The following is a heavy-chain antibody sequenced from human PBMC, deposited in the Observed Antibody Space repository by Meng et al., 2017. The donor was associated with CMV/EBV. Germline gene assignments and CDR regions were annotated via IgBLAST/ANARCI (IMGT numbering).Heavy chain of an antibody. CDR2: ISISGSSI. CDR1: GFTFSSYA. J-gene: IGHJ1*01. V-gene: IGHV3-48*03. D-gene: IGHD3-3*02. Sequence: GESLKISCAASGFTFSSYAMSWVRQAPGKGLEWVSYISISGSSIYYADSVKGRFTISRDNAKNSLYLQMNSLRAEDTAIYYCASGHFYWGQGPLVTVSS. CDR3: ASGHFY.